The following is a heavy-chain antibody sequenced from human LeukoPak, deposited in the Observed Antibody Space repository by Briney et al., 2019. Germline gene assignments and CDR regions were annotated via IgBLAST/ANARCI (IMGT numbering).Heavy chain of an antibody. CDR2: MNPNSGNT. Sequence: GASVKVSCKASGYTFTSYDINWVRQATGQGLEWMGWMNPNSGNTGYAQKFQGRVTMTRNTSISTAYMELSSLRSEDTAAYYCARGKRMVRGVFDYWGQGTLVTVSS. D-gene: IGHD3-10*01. V-gene: IGHV1-8*01. CDR3: ARGKRMVRGVFDY. J-gene: IGHJ4*02. CDR1: GYTFTSYD.